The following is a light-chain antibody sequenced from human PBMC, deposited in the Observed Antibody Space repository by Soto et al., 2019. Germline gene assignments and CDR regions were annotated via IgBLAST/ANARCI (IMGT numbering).Light chain of an antibody. CDR3: SSYTSTRGQV. Sequence: QSALTQPASVSGSPGQSITISCTGNDSDVGYSKFVSWYQQHPGKAPQLLISEVSHRPSGVSFRFSGSKSGNTASLTISGLQAEDEADYYCSSYTSTRGQVFGSGTKLTVL. CDR1: DSDVGYSKF. V-gene: IGLV2-14*01. J-gene: IGLJ1*01. CDR2: EVS.